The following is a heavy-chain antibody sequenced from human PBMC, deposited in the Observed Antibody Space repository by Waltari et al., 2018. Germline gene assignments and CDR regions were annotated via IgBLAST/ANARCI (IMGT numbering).Heavy chain of an antibody. CDR2: IIPIFGTA. J-gene: IGHJ4*02. CDR3: ARSTPRYAGNIDY. V-gene: IGHV1-69*13. CDR1: GGTFSSYA. Sequence: QVQLVQSGAEVKKPGSSVKVSCKASGGTFSSYAISWVRQAPGQGLEWMGGIIPIFGTANYEQKCQGSVTITADESTSTAYMELSSLRSEDTAVYYCARSTPRYAGNIDYWGQGTLVTVSS. D-gene: IGHD3-10*01.